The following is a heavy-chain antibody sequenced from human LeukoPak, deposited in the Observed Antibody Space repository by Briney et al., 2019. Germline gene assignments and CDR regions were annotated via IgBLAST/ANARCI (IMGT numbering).Heavy chain of an antibody. Sequence: SVKVSCKASGGTFSSYAISWVRQATGQGLEWMGRIIPIFGTANYAQKFQGRVTITTDESTSTAYMELSSLRSEDTVVYYCERGYCSGGSCYFAYWGQGTLVTVSS. CDR1: GGTFSSYA. CDR2: IIPIFGTA. CDR3: ERGYCSGGSCYFAY. V-gene: IGHV1-69*05. D-gene: IGHD2-15*01. J-gene: IGHJ4*02.